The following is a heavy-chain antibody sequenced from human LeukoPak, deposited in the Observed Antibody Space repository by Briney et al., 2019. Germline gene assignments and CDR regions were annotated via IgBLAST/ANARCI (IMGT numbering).Heavy chain of an antibody. V-gene: IGHV3-23*01. Sequence: GGSLRLSCAASGCTFSSYAMSWVRQAPGKGLEWVSAISGSGGSTYYADSVKGRFTISRDNSKNTLYLQMNSLRAEDTAVYYCANGGNNNDAFDIWGQGTMVTVSS. D-gene: IGHD3-16*01. CDR3: ANGGNNNDAFDI. CDR1: GCTFSSYA. J-gene: IGHJ3*02. CDR2: ISGSGGST.